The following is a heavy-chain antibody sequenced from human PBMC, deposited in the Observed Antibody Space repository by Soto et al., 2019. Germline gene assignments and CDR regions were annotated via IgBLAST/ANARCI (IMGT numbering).Heavy chain of an antibody. CDR1: GGSISSSSYY. V-gene: IGHV4-39*01. CDR3: VRGIGYIDS. Sequence: SETLSLTCTVSGGSISSSSYYWGWIRQPPGKGLEWIGSIYYSGSTYYNPSLKSRVTISVDTSKNQFSLKLSSVTAADTAVYYCVRGIGYIDSWGQGTLVTVSS. CDR2: IYYSGST. D-gene: IGHD3-3*01. J-gene: IGHJ4*02.